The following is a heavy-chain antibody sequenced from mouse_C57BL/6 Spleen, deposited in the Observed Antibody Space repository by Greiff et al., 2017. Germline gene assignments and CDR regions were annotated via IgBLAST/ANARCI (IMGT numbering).Heavy chain of an antibody. V-gene: IGHV1-59*01. Sequence: VQLQQPGAELVRPGTSVKLSCKASGYTFTSYWMHWVKQRPGQGLEWIGVIDPSDSYTNYNQKFKGKATLTVDTSSSTAYMQLSSLTSEDSAVYYCASGDSLDYWGQGTTLTVSS. CDR1: GYTFTSYW. J-gene: IGHJ2*01. CDR3: ASGDSLDY. CDR2: IDPSDSYT. D-gene: IGHD3-3*01.